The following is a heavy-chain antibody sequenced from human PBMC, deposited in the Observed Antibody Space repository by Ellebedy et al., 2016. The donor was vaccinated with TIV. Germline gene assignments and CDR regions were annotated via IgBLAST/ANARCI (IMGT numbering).Heavy chain of an antibody. J-gene: IGHJ4*02. V-gene: IGHV1-18*04. D-gene: IGHD3-22*01. Sequence: AASVKVSCKTSGYTFTTYGISWVRQAPGQGLEWMGWITVYKGDTNHAQKVQGRVTMTTDTSTSIAYMELRSLRSDDTAVYYCARGGGSSGYFVDYWGQGTLVTVSS. CDR2: ITVYKGDT. CDR3: ARGGGSSGYFVDY. CDR1: GYTFTTYG.